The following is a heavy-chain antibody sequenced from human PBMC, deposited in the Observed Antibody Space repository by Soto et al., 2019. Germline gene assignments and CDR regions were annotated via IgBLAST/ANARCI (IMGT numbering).Heavy chain of an antibody. J-gene: IGHJ6*02. CDR2: ISYSGST. Sequence: QVQLQEWGAGLVKPSQTLSLTCTVSGGFVTSGDYYWSWIRQPPGKGLEWIGYISYSGSTYYNPSLKSRVTISVDTYKKQLPLKLRSVPAADTAVYYCARDPAIAARPCCGMDVWGQGTTVTVSS. D-gene: IGHD6-6*01. CDR3: ARDPAIAARPCCGMDV. V-gene: IGHV4-30-4*08. CDR1: GGFVTSGDYY.